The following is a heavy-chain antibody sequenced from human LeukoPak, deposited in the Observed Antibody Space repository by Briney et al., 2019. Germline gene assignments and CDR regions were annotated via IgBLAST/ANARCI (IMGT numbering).Heavy chain of an antibody. CDR2: IGGGPV. CDR1: GFIFSNYA. D-gene: IGHD3-22*01. V-gene: IGHV3-23*01. J-gene: IGHJ2*01. CDR3: AKDLDSSGYKYCYFDL. Sequence: GGSLRLSCAASGFIFSNYAMTWVRQAPGKGLEWVSTIGGGPVYYADSVKGRFTISRDDPKNTLFLQMNSLRAEDAAIYYCAKDLDSSGYKYCYFDLWGRGTLVTVSS.